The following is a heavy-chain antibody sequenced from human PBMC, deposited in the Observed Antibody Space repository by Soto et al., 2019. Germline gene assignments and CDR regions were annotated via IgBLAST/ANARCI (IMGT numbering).Heavy chain of an antibody. CDR2: IYYSGST. V-gene: IGHV4-39*01. J-gene: IGHJ4*02. D-gene: IGHD3-10*01. Sequence: QLQLQESGPGLVKPSETLSLTCTVSGGSISRSSYYWGWIRQPPGKGLEWIGSIYYSGSTHYNPSLKSRVTISVDTSKTQFSLKLSSVPAADTAVYYCATLWFGASPYWGQGTLVTVSS. CDR1: GGSISRSSYY. CDR3: ATLWFGASPY.